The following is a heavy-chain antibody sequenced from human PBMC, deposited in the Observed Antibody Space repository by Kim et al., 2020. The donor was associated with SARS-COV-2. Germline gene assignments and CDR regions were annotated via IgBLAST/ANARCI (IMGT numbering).Heavy chain of an antibody. Sequence: GESLKISCKASGYRFSKYWIAWVRQKPGKGLECMGIIYPGDTDSRYSPSLQGQVTISADRTINTVYLEWNSLMASDTAMYYCARLGGAGGSHWLKEAFDIWGQGTMVTVSS. CDR3: ARLGGAGGSHWLKEAFDI. J-gene: IGHJ3*02. D-gene: IGHD2-15*01. CDR2: IYPGDTDS. V-gene: IGHV5-51*01. CDR1: GYRFSKYW.